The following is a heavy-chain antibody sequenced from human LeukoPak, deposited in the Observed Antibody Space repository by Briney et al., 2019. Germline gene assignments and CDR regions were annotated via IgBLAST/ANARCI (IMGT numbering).Heavy chain of an antibody. CDR2: ISDYNGNT. J-gene: IGHJ6*03. D-gene: IGHD3-10*01. Sequence: ASVKVSCKASGYTFTSYGISWVRQAPGQGLEWMGWISDYNGNTNYAQKLQGRVTMTTDTSTSTAYMELRSLRSDDTAVYYCARDSGSGSYYPAYYYYMDVWGKGTTVTVSS. CDR3: ARDSGSGSYYPAYYYYMDV. CDR1: GYTFTSYG. V-gene: IGHV1-18*01.